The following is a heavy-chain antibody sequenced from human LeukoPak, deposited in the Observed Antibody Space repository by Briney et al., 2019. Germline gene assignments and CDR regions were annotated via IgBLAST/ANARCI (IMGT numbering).Heavy chain of an antibody. CDR1: GYTFTGYY. V-gene: IGHV1-8*03. Sequence: ASVKVSCKASGYTFTGYYMHWVRQATGQGLEWMGWMNPNSGNTGYAQKFQGRVTITRNTSISTAYMELSSLRSEDTAVYYCARGTYDFWSGYCFDYWGQGTLVTVSS. J-gene: IGHJ4*02. D-gene: IGHD3-3*01. CDR3: ARGTYDFWSGYCFDY. CDR2: MNPNSGNT.